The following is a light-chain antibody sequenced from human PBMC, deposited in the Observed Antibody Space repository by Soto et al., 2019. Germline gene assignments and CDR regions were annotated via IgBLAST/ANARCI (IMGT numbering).Light chain of an antibody. J-gene: IGKJ5*01. V-gene: IGKV3-20*01. CDR1: QTFSNSF. CDR3: QQCGSSST. CDR2: GAS. Sequence: EIVMTQSPATLSVSPGGRATHSCRASQTFSNSFLSWFQQIPGQAPRLLIYGASMRATGIPDRFSGSGSGTDFTLTISRLEPEDFAVYYCQQCGSSSTFGQGTRLEIK.